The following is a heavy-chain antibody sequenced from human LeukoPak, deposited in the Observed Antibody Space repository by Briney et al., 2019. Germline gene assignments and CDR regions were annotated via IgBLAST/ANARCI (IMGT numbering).Heavy chain of an antibody. Sequence: SGGSLRLSCAASGFTFSSYSMNWVRQAPGKGLEWVSYISSSSSTIYYADSVKGRFTISRDNAKNSLYLQMNSLRDEDTAVYYCARDTPEYYDFWSGYGMDVWGQGTTVTVSS. CDR3: ARDTPEYYDFWSGYGMDV. V-gene: IGHV3-48*02. D-gene: IGHD3-3*01. CDR1: GFTFSSYS. CDR2: ISSSSSTI. J-gene: IGHJ6*02.